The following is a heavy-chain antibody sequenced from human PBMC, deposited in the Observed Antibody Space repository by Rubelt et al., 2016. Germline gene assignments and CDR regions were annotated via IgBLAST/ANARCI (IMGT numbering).Heavy chain of an antibody. Sequence: QLQLQESGPGLVKPSETLSLTCTVSGGSISSSSYYWGWIRQPPGKGLEWIGSIYYSWSTYYNPSLKSRVTIGDDTAKNPFSSKLSSVTAADTAVYYCARGYSYVGSGRCESYNICCQGLMSSVSS. V-gene: IGHV4-39*01. D-gene: IGHD4-23*01. CDR1: GGSISSSSYY. CDR3: ARGYSYVGSGRCESYNI. J-gene: IGHJ3*02. CDR2: IYYSWST.